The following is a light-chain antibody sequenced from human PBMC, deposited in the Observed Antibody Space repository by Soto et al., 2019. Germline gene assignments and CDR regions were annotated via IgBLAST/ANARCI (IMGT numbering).Light chain of an antibody. V-gene: IGKV3-20*01. J-gene: IGKJ1*01. Sequence: EMVLTQSPGTLSLSLGERATLSCRASQSLRTNSLAWYQQKPGQAPRLLISGVYSRAAGIPDRVSGSGSGTDFTLTISRLEPEDFAVYYGQQYDTSPRTFGQGTKVDIK. CDR1: QSLRTNS. CDR3: QQYDTSPRT. CDR2: GVY.